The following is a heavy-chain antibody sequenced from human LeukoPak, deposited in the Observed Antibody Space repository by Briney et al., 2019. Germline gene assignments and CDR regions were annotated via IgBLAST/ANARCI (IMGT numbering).Heavy chain of an antibody. Sequence: SETLSLTCTVSGGSISSSSYYWGWIRQAPGKGLEWIGSIYYSGSTYYNPSLKSRVTISVDTSKNQFSLKLSSVTAADTAVYYCAREENLDYWGQGTLVTVSS. D-gene: IGHD1-14*01. CDR3: AREENLDY. V-gene: IGHV4-39*07. CDR2: IYYSGST. J-gene: IGHJ4*02. CDR1: GGSISSSSYY.